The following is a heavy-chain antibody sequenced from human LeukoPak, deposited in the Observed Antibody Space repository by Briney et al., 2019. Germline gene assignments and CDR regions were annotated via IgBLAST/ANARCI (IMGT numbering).Heavy chain of an antibody. J-gene: IGHJ3*02. V-gene: IGHV3-33*01. CDR2: IWDDGSYE. D-gene: IGHD6-13*01. CDR1: GFTFSTYG. Sequence: GRSLRLSCVASGFTFSTYGMHWVRQAPGKGLEWVALIWDDGSYEYYADSVKGRFAISRDNSKNTLYLQMNSLSAEDTAVYYCARDPPASGYAFDIWGQGTMVTVSS. CDR3: ARDPPASGYAFDI.